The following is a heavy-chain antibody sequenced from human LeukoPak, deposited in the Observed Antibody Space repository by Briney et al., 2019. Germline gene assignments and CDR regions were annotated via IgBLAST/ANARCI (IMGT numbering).Heavy chain of an antibody. Sequence: PGGSLRLSCAASGFPISTNGMSWVRQAPGKGLEWVSGIVGGDGGTYYADSVKGRFIISRDNSKNTLYVQMNSLRAEDTAVYYCARSSLHSGDDYWGQGTLVTVSS. CDR3: ARSSLHSGDDY. CDR1: GFPISTNG. J-gene: IGHJ4*02. V-gene: IGHV3-23*01. D-gene: IGHD1-26*01. CDR2: IVGGDGGT.